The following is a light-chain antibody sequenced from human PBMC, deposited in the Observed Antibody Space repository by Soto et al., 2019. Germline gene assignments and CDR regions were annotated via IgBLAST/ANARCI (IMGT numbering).Light chain of an antibody. Sequence: QSALTQAASVSGSPGQSITISCTGTSSDVGGYNYVSWYQQHPGKAPKFLLYDVSNRPSGVSTRFSGSKSGNTASLTISGLQAEDEADYYCNSYTTSNTRQIVFGTGTKVTVL. J-gene: IGLJ1*01. CDR1: SSDVGGYNY. CDR2: DVS. V-gene: IGLV2-14*01. CDR3: NSYTTSNTRQIV.